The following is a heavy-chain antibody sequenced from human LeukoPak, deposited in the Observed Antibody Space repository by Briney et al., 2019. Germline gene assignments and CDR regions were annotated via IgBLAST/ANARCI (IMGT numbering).Heavy chain of an antibody. CDR2: INHSGST. CDR1: NGSFSGYY. Sequence: SETLSLTCAIYNGSFSGYYWSWIRQPPGKGLEWIGEINHSGSTNYNPSLKSRVTISVDTSKNQFSLKLSSVTAADTAVYYCARGCLRSGYSYGLDYWGQGTLVTVSS. V-gene: IGHV4-34*01. CDR3: ARGCLRSGYSYGLDY. J-gene: IGHJ4*02. D-gene: IGHD5-18*01.